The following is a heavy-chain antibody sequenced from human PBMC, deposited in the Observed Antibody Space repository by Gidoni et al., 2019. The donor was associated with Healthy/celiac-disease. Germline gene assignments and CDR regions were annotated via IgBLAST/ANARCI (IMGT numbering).Heavy chain of an antibody. D-gene: IGHD6-13*01. J-gene: IGHJ4*02. Sequence: QVQLVESGGGVVQPGRSLRLSCAASGFTFSSYGMHWFRQAPGKGLEWVAVISYDGSNKYYADSVKGRFTISRDNSKNTLYLQMNSLRAEDTAVYYCAKDWAAGPYPKYYFDYWGQGTLVTVSS. CDR2: ISYDGSNK. CDR1: GFTFSSYG. CDR3: AKDWAAGPYPKYYFDY. V-gene: IGHV3-30*18.